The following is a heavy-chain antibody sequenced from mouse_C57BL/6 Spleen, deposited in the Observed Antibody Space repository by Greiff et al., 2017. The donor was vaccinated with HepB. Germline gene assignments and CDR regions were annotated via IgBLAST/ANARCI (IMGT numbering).Heavy chain of an antibody. V-gene: IGHV5-4*03. D-gene: IGHD1-1*01. Sequence: EVMLVESGGGLVKPGGSLKLSCAASGFTFSSYAMSWVRQTPEKRLEWVATISDGGSYTYYPDNVKGRFTISRDNAKNNRYLQMSHRKSEDTAMYYCAGYGSSPAWFAYWGQGTLVTVSA. CDR1: GFTFSSYA. CDR3: AGYGSSPAWFAY. J-gene: IGHJ3*01. CDR2: ISDGGSYT.